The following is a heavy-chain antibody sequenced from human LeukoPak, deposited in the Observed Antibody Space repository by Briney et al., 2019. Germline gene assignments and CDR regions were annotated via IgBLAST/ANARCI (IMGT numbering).Heavy chain of an antibody. CDR3: YGWVTFGGYYFDY. V-gene: IGHV1-18*01. CDR1: GYTFTSYG. CDR2: ISAYNGNT. D-gene: IGHD3/OR15-3a*01. Sequence: ASVKVSCKASGYTFTSYGISWVRQAPGQGLEWMGWISAYNGNTNYAQKLQGRVTMTTDTSTSTAYMELRRLRSDDTAVYYCYGWVTFGGYYFDYWGQGTLVTVSS. J-gene: IGHJ4*02.